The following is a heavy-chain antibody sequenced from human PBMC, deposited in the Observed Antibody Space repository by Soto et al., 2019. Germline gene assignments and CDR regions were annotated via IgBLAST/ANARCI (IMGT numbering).Heavy chain of an antibody. J-gene: IGHJ4*02. V-gene: IGHV1-69*01. CDR1: GGNFSTYA. Sequence: QVHLVQSGAEVRKPGSSVKVSCKACGGNFSTYAFSWVRQAPGQGREWVGGIIPVFGATFYAQKFQGRVTVTADESPTTVYMELSSLRSEDTGLYYCARGEGYRGTLYAGFDFWGQGTQITVSS. CDR2: IIPVFGAT. D-gene: IGHD1-26*01. CDR3: ARGEGYRGTLYAGFDF.